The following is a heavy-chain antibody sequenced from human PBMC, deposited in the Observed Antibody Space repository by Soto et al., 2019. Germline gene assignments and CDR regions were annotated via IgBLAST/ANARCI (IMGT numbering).Heavy chain of an antibody. V-gene: IGHV4-30-4*01. CDR1: GGSISSGDYY. Sequence: SETLSLTCTVSGGSISSGDYYWSWVRQPPGKGLEWIGYIYYSGSTYYNPSLKSRVTISVDTSKDQFSLKLTSVTAADTAVYYCARETTLNAYFDYWGRGTLVTVSS. J-gene: IGHJ4*02. CDR2: IYYSGST. CDR3: ARETTLNAYFDY. D-gene: IGHD4-4*01.